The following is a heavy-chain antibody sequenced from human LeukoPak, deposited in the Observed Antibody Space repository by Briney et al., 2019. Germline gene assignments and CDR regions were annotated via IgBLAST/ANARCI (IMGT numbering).Heavy chain of an antibody. V-gene: IGHV5-51*01. CDR1: GYSFTTYW. J-gene: IGHJ4*02. CDR2: IYPGDSDT. D-gene: IGHD2-2*01. CDR3: ARRQGCSSTSCPPDY. Sequence: PGESLKISCRGSGYSFTTYWIGWVRQMPGKGLEWMGIIYPGDSDTRYTPSFQGQVTMSADKSINTAYLQWSSLKASDTAMYYCARRQGCSSTSCPPDYWGQGTLVTVSA.